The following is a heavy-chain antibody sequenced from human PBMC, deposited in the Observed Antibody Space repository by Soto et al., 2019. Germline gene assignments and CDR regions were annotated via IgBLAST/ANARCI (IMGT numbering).Heavy chain of an antibody. J-gene: IGHJ6*02. CDR3: ARVGTVTPFIYYYYGMDV. CDR2: VYHSGST. Sequence: PSETLSLTCAVSGGSISTSNWWSWVRQPPGKGLEWIGEVYHSGSTNYNPSLKSRVTISVDTSKNQFSLKLSSVTAADTAVYYCARVGTVTPFIYYYYGMDVWGQGTTVTVSS. V-gene: IGHV4-4*02. CDR1: GGSISTSNW. D-gene: IGHD4-17*01.